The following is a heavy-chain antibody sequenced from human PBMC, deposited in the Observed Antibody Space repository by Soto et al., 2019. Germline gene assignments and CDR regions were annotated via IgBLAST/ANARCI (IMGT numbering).Heavy chain of an antibody. Sequence: QVQLVQSGAEVKKPGASVKVSCKASGYTFTSHDINWMRQTTGQGLEWMRWMNPNSGHTNYAQKFLGRVTMTRDTSISTAYMELTNLRSEDTAIYYCASDMSTTWGQGTLVTVSS. CDR2: MNPNSGHT. CDR1: GYTFTSHD. V-gene: IGHV1-8*01. CDR3: ASDMSTT. J-gene: IGHJ4*02. D-gene: IGHD3-16*01.